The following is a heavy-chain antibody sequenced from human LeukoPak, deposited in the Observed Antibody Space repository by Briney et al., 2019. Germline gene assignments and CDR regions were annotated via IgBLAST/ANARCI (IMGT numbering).Heavy chain of an antibody. Sequence: ASVKVSCKASGYTFTGYYMHWVRQAPGQGLEWMGWINPNSGGTTYAQKFQGRVTMTRDTSISTAYMELSRLRSDDTAVDYCASLWVTGPHIDYWGQGTLVTVSS. CDR3: ASLWVTGPHIDY. CDR1: GYTFTGYY. CDR2: INPNSGGT. V-gene: IGHV1-2*02. D-gene: IGHD5-18*01. J-gene: IGHJ4*02.